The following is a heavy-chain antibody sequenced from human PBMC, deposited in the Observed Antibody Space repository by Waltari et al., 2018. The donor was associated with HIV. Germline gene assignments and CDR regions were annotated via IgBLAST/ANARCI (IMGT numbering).Heavy chain of an antibody. V-gene: IGHV4-39*01. J-gene: IGHJ4*02. CDR1: GCSISSSSYY. D-gene: IGHD3-9*01. Sequence: QLQLQESGPGLVKPSETLSLTCTVSGCSISSSSYYWGWIRQPPGKGLEWIGRIYSSGSTYYNPSLKSRVTISVDTSKNHFSLKLSSVTAADTAVYYCARQGGYDILTGYYTYFDYWGQGTLVTVSS. CDR2: IYSSGST. CDR3: ARQGGYDILTGYYTYFDY.